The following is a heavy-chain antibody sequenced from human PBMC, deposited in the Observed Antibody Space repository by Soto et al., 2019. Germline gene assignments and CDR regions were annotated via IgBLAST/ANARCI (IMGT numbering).Heavy chain of an antibody. J-gene: IGHJ4*02. Sequence: QVHLVQSGAEVKKPGASVKVSCQGSGYTFTSYGITWVRQAPGQGLEWMGWISAHNVNTDYAQKLQGRVTVTRDTSTSKAYMELRSLRSGDTAVYYCARGRHGDYGGQGALVTVSS. CDR3: ARGRHGDY. V-gene: IGHV1-18*01. CDR2: ISAHNVNT. CDR1: GYTFTSYG.